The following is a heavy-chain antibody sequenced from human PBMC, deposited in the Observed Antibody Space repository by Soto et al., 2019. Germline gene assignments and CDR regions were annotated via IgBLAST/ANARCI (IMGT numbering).Heavy chain of an antibody. CDR3: ARAPRGNYGYPSYFDY. J-gene: IGHJ4*02. CDR1: GGSISSYY. D-gene: IGHD3-10*01. CDR2: IYYSGST. Sequence: ASETLSLTCTVSGGSISSYYWGWIRQPPGKGLEWIGYIYYSGSTNYNPSLKSRVTISVDTSKNQFSLKLSSVTAADTAVYYCARAPRGNYGYPSYFDYWGQETLVTVSS. V-gene: IGHV4-59*01.